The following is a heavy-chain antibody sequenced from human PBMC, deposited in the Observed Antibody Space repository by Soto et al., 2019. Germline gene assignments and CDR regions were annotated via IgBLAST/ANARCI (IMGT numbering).Heavy chain of an antibody. CDR1: GGAINSTVYY. J-gene: IGHJ6*02. CDR3: ARHGAYSTSVYYYYGMDV. V-gene: IGHV4-39*01. CDR2: SNYGGPT. Sequence: SETLSLTCTVSGGAINSTVYYWGWIRQPPGKGLEWIGSSNYGGPTYYSPSLQSRVTISLDTAKNHFSLNLRSVTAADPAVYYCARHGAYSTSVYYYYGMDVWGQGTTVTVSS. D-gene: IGHD6-13*01.